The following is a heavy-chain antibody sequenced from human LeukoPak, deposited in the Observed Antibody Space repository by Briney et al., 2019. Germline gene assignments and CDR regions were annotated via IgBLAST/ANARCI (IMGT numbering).Heavy chain of an antibody. Sequence: SETLSLTCTVSGGSISSYYWSWIRQPPGKGLEWIGYIYYSGSTNYNPSLKSRVTISVDTSKNQFSLKLSSVTAADTAVYYCARQGPAYIAVAGTTGEDWGQGTLVTVSS. V-gene: IGHV4-59*08. J-gene: IGHJ4*02. CDR1: GGSISSYY. CDR2: IYYSGST. CDR3: ARQGPAYIAVAGTTGED. D-gene: IGHD6-19*01.